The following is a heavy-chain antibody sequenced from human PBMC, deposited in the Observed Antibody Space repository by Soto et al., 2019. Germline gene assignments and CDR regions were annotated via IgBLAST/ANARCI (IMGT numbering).Heavy chain of an antibody. CDR1: GFTFSSYE. Sequence: EVQLVESGGGLVQPGGSLRLSCAASGFTFSSYEMNWVRQAPGNGLEWVSYISSSGSTIYYADSVKGRFTISRDNAKNSLYLQMNSLRAEDTAVYYCASLTPGYSSTDDYWGQGTLVTVSS. V-gene: IGHV3-48*03. CDR2: ISSSGSTI. D-gene: IGHD6-13*01. J-gene: IGHJ4*02. CDR3: ASLTPGYSSTDDY.